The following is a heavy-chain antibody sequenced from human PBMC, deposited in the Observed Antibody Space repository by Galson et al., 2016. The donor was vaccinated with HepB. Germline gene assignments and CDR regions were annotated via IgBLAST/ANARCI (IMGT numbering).Heavy chain of an antibody. D-gene: IGHD3-3*01. CDR3: ARGEAGVGVPGRNWFDG. Sequence: TLSLTCTVSGGYIRNSDYFWTWIRQPARKQPEWIGRIYANGNANYESSLKSRVSISVDTANNQFSLNVWPVSAADTAVYYCARGEAGVGVPGRNWFDGWGRGLLVTVSS. CDR2: IYANGNA. V-gene: IGHV4-61*02. J-gene: IGHJ5*02. CDR1: GGYIRNSDYF.